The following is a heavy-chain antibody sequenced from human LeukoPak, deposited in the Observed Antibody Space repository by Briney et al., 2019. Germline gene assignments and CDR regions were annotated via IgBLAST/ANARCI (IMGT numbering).Heavy chain of an antibody. CDR2: TYTGGNS. CDR3: AGGGRGSAAVVAPRSFDI. Sequence: GGSLRLSCEASGFTVSSTHMVWVRQAPGKGLEWVSVTYTGGNSYYAGSVQGRFIISRDISKNTLYLQMNNLRAEDSALYYCAGGGRGSAAVVAPRSFDIWGQGTMVTVSS. D-gene: IGHD3-22*01. J-gene: IGHJ3*02. V-gene: IGHV3-53*01. CDR1: GFTVSSTH.